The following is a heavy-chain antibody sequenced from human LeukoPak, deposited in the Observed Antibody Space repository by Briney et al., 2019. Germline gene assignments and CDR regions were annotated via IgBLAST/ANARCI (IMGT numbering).Heavy chain of an antibody. CDR2: IYYSGST. J-gene: IGHJ4*02. CDR3: ARHGTVTHRFDY. CDR1: GGSMSSSSYY. Sequence: SETLSLTCGVPGGSMSSSSYYWGWIRQPPGKGLEWIGSIYYSGSTYYNPSLKSRVTISVDSSKNQCSLKLSSVTAADTAVYYCARHGTVTHRFDYWGQGTLVTVSS. V-gene: IGHV4-39*01. D-gene: IGHD4-17*01.